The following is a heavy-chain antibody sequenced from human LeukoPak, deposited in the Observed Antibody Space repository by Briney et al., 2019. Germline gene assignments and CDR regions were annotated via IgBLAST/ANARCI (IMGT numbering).Heavy chain of an antibody. D-gene: IGHD5-24*01. Sequence: PSETLSLTCTVSGGSISSYYWSWIRQPPGKGLEWIGYFYYSGNTNYNPSLKSRVTMSVDTSRNQFSLKLSSVTAADTAVYYCACHTYRDGYNLDRFDYWGQGTLVTVSS. V-gene: IGHV4-59*01. J-gene: IGHJ4*02. CDR1: GGSISSYY. CDR2: FYYSGNT. CDR3: ACHTYRDGYNLDRFDY.